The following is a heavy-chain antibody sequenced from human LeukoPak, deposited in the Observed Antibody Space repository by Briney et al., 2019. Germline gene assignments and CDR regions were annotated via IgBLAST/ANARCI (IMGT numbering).Heavy chain of an antibody. CDR1: GFQFTSYA. D-gene: IGHD6-19*01. J-gene: IGHJ4*02. Sequence: PGGSLRLSCAAPGFQFTSYAMSSVRQAPGRGLEWVSAISGSGGSTYYADSVKGRFTISRDNSKNTLYLQMNSLRAEDTAVYYCAKASVAGTGYWGQGTLVTVSS. CDR3: AKASVAGTGY. CDR2: ISGSGGST. V-gene: IGHV3-23*01.